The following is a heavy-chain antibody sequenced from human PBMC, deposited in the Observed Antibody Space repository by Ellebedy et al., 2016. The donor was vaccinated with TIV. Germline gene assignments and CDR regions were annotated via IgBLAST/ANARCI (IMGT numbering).Heavy chain of an antibody. J-gene: IGHJ4*02. CDR2: ISYDGSNK. Sequence: GESLKISXAASGFTFSSYAMHWVRQAPGKGLEWVAVISYDGSNKYYADSVKGRFTISRDNSKNTLYLQMNSLRAEDTAVYYCAKGGNYYGSGSYSDYWGQGTLVTVSS. V-gene: IGHV3-30-3*01. CDR1: GFTFSSYA. D-gene: IGHD3-10*01. CDR3: AKGGNYYGSGSYSDY.